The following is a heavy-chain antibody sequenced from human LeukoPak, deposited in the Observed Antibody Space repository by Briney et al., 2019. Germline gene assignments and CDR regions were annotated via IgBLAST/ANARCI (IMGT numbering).Heavy chain of an antibody. CDR1: GFTFSSYA. D-gene: IGHD2-8*02. V-gene: IGHV3-64D*06. J-gene: IGHJ4*02. CDR3: ANFLVAPFDS. Sequence: GGSLRLSCSASGFTFSSYAMHWVRQAPGKGLEYVSAISSNGGRTYYGDSVKGRFTISRDNSKNTLYLQMSSLRSEDTAVYFCANFLVAPFDSWGQGTLVTVSS. CDR2: ISSNGGRT.